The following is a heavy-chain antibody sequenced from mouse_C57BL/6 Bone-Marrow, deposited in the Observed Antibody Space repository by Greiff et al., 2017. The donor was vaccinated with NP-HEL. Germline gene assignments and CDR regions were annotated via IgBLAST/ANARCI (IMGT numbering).Heavy chain of an antibody. V-gene: IGHV1-81*01. CDR3: ARRGYFGSSYCWYFDV. D-gene: IGHD1-1*01. CDR2: IYPRSGNT. Sequence: QVQLKESGAELARPGASVKLSCKASGYTFTSYGISWVKQRTGQGLEWIGEIYPRSGNTYYNEKFKGKATLTADKSSSTAYMELRSLTSEDSAVYFCARRGYFGSSYCWYFDVWGTGTTVTVSS. CDR1: GYTFTSYG. J-gene: IGHJ1*03.